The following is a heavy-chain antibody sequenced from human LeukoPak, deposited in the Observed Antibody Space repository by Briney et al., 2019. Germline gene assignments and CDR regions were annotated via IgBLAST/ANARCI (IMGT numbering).Heavy chain of an antibody. J-gene: IGHJ4*02. V-gene: IGHV3-23*01. CDR3: AKRDYYDSSGYFPLFDY. CDR1: GFTFSSYA. D-gene: IGHD3-22*01. Sequence: GGSLRLSCAASGFTFSSYAMAWVRQAPGKGLEWVSGISGEAVTIYYADSVKGRFTISRDNSKNTLYLQMSSLRAEDTAVYYCAKRDYYDSSGYFPLFDYWGQGTLVTVSS. CDR2: ISGEAVTI.